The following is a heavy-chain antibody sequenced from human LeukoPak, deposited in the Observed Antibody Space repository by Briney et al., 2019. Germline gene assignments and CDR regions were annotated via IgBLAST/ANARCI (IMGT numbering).Heavy chain of an antibody. CDR1: GFTFSSYA. CDR2: ISYDGSNK. J-gene: IGHJ3*02. CDR3: ARGPVTYDAFDI. V-gene: IGHV3-30-3*01. D-gene: IGHD2-21*02. Sequence: GGSLRLSCAASGFTFSSYAMHWVRQAPGKGLEWVAVISYDGSNKYYADSVKGRFTISRDNSKNTLYLQMNSLRAEDTAVYYCARGPVTYDAFDIWGQGTMVTVSS.